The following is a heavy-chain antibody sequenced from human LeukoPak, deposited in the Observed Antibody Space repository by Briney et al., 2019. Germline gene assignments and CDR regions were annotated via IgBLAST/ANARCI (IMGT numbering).Heavy chain of an antibody. CDR1: GYTFTSYG. J-gene: IGHJ5*02. Sequence: AAVKVSCKPSGYTFTSYGISWVRQAPVQGLEWMGWISAYNGNTNYAQKLQGRVTMTTDTSTSTAYMELRSLRSDDTAVYYCARETIDWYSKRPTPVDWFDPWGQGTLVTVSS. D-gene: IGHD6-13*01. V-gene: IGHV1-18*01. CDR2: ISAYNGNT. CDR3: ARETIDWYSKRPTPVDWFDP.